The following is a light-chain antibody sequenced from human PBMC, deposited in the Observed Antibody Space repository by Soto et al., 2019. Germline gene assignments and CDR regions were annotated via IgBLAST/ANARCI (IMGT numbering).Light chain of an antibody. CDR2: DAS. CDR3: QQRSNWPPIT. J-gene: IGKJ5*01. Sequence: EIVMTQSPASLSVSPGERATLSCRAGQSVRSNLAWYQQRPGQAPRLLIYDASNRATGIPARFSGSGSGTDFTLTISSLEPEDFAVYYCQQRSNWPPITFGQGTRLEI. CDR1: QSVRSN. V-gene: IGKV3-11*01.